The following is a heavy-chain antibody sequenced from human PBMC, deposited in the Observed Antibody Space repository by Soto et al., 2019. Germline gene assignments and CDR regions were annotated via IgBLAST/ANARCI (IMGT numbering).Heavy chain of an antibody. Sequence: QVQLVQSGAEVKKPGSSVKVSCKASGGSFSSSAFSWVRQAPGQGLEWMGGIIPMFGTANYAQKFQGRVTIFADKSTSIVYMELSSLRFEDTAVYYCARGRYDSSGYDFDYWGQGTLVTI. J-gene: IGHJ4*02. CDR2: IIPMFGTA. CDR1: GGSFSSSA. D-gene: IGHD3-22*01. V-gene: IGHV1-69*06. CDR3: ARGRYDSSGYDFDY.